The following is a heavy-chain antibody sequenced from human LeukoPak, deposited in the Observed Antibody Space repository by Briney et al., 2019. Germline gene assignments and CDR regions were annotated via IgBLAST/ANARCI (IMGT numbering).Heavy chain of an antibody. CDR2: MCYSGAT. CDR3: VKDRGNHTTDY. Sequence: KASETLSLTCTVSGDSISSNNCFWGWIRQPPGKGLEWIGSMCYSGATYYNPPLKSRVTMSVDTSKKQFSLKLSSVTAADTAVYYCVKDRGNHTTDYWGQGTLVTVSS. CDR1: GDSISSNNCF. J-gene: IGHJ4*02. V-gene: IGHV4-39*07. D-gene: IGHD1-14*01.